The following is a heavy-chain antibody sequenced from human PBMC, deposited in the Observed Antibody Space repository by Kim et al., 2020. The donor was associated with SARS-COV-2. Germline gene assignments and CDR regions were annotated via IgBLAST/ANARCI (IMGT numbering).Heavy chain of an antibody. V-gene: IGHV3-33*01. CDR3: AREGIGMSAYDY. J-gene: IGHJ4*02. CDR2: IWNNGSNK. CDR1: GFTFSSYG. D-gene: IGHD1-20*01. Sequence: GGSLRLSCAASGFTFSSYGMHWVRQAPGKGLEWVAFIWNNGSNKYYADSVKGRFTISRDNSKNTLYLQMNSLRAEDTAVYYCAREGIGMSAYDYWGQGTLVTVSS.